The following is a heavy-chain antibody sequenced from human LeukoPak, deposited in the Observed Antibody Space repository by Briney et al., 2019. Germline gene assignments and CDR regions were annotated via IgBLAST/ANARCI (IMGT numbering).Heavy chain of an antibody. CDR3: ARGGDYPFDY. V-gene: IGHV3-74*01. J-gene: IGHJ4*02. Sequence: GGSLTLSCAPSGFTFSSYWVHCVPEVPGNGLVWVLRINSGGSSTSHADSVKGRFTISRDNAKNTLYLQMNSLRAEDTAVYYCARGGDYPFDYWGQGTLVTVSS. CDR2: INSGGSST. D-gene: IGHD4-17*01. CDR1: GFTFSSYW.